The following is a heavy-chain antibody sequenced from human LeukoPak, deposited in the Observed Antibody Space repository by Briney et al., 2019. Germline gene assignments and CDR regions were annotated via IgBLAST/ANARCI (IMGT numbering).Heavy chain of an antibody. D-gene: IGHD4-17*01. J-gene: IGHJ3*01. CDR2: ISDRSDKT. CDR3: AKASYGDPLDAFDF. V-gene: IGHV3-23*01. Sequence: GGPLRLACSASGFTFRSYAMTWVRQAPGKGLEWVSTISDRSDKTCYADSVRGRFTISRDNSKSTLFLQINSLRADDTALYYCAKASYGDPLDAFDFWGQGTMVTVSS. CDR1: GFTFRSYA.